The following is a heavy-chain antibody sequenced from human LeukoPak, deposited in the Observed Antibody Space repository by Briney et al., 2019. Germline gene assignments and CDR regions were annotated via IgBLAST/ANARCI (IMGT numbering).Heavy chain of an antibody. CDR1: EFTVSSNY. Sequence: GGSLRLSCAASEFTVSSNYMSWVRQTPAKRLEWVSVMYSGGSTYYADSVKGRFTISRDNSKNTLYLQMNSLRAEDTAVYYSASTYDSSGYYGLWGQRPLVTVSS. CDR3: ASTYDSSGYYGL. D-gene: IGHD3-22*01. V-gene: IGHV3-66*01. J-gene: IGHJ4*02. CDR2: MYSGGST.